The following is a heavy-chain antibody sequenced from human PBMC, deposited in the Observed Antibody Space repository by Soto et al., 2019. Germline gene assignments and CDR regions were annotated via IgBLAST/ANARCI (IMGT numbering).Heavy chain of an antibody. Sequence: QVQLVQSGAEVKKPGASVKVSCKASGYTFTRYDINWVRQATGQGLEWMGWMNPNSGNTGYAQEFQGRVTMTRNTSISTAYMDLSTLRSDDTAVYYCARERAAAGFDYWGQRTLVTVSS. CDR3: ARERAAAGFDY. CDR1: GYTFTRYD. D-gene: IGHD6-13*01. J-gene: IGHJ4*02. CDR2: MNPNSGNT. V-gene: IGHV1-8*01.